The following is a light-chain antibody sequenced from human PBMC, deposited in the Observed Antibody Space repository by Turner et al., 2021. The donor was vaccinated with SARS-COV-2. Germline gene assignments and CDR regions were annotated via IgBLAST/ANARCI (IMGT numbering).Light chain of an antibody. V-gene: IGKV1-9*01. CDR3: QQLNSDPPLT. Sequence: DIQLTQSPSFLSASVGDRVTITCRASQGISSYLAWYQQKPGKAPKLLIYAASTLQSGVPSKFSGSGSGTKFTLTISSLQPEDFATYYCQQLNSDPPLTFGGGTKVEIK. CDR2: AAS. CDR1: QGISSY. J-gene: IGKJ4*01.